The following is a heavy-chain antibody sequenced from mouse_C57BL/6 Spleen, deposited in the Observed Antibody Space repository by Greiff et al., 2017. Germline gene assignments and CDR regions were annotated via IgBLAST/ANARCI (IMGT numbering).Heavy chain of an antibody. J-gene: IGHJ4*01. D-gene: IGHD1-1*01. CDR2: IHPNSGST. Sequence: QVQLKESGAELVKPGASVKLSCKASGYTFTSYWMHWVKQRPGQGLEWIGMIHPNSGSTNYNEKFKSKATLTVDKSSSTAYMQLSSLTSEDSAVYYCARPYYYGSSWYYAMDYWGQGTSVTVSS. CDR3: ARPYYYGSSWYYAMDY. CDR1: GYTFTSYW. V-gene: IGHV1-64*01.